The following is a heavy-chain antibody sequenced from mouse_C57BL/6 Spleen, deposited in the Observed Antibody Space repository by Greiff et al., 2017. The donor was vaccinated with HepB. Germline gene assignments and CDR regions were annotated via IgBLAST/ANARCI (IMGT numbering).Heavy chain of an antibody. J-gene: IGHJ3*01. V-gene: IGHV5-16*01. Sequence: DVKLVESEGGLVQPGSSMKLSCTASGFTFSDYYMAWVRQVPEKGLEWVANINYDGSSTYYLDSLKSRFIISRDNAKNILYLQMSSLKSEDTATYYCARVDGYLFAYWGQGTLVTVSA. CDR3: ARVDGYLFAY. D-gene: IGHD2-3*01. CDR1: GFTFSDYY. CDR2: INYDGSST.